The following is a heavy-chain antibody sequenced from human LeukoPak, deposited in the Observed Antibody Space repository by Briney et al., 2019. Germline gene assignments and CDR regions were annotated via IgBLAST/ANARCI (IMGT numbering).Heavy chain of an antibody. CDR3: ARGVTGTTPGY. J-gene: IGHJ4*02. CDR1: GFTVSSSY. Sequence: GGSLRLSCAASGFTVSSSYMNWVRQAPGRGLEWVSVIYSGGSAVYADSVKARFTISRDNSKNTVSLQMNSLRAEDTAVYYCARGVTGTTPGYWGQGTLVTVSS. D-gene: IGHD1-20*01. CDR2: IYSGGSA. V-gene: IGHV3-66*01.